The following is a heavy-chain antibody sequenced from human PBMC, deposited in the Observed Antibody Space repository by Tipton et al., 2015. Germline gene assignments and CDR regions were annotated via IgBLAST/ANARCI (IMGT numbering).Heavy chain of an antibody. CDR2: IQYSGGT. CDR1: SDSINKYY. Sequence: TLSLTCTVSSDSINKYYWSWIRQPPGKELQWIGYIQYSGGTNYNPSLESRVSISVDTSKTQFSLEMRSVTATDTAVYYCARVDYGDYVHYFDYWGQGTLVTVSS. CDR3: ARVDYGDYVHYFDY. D-gene: IGHD4-17*01. J-gene: IGHJ4*02. V-gene: IGHV4-59*01.